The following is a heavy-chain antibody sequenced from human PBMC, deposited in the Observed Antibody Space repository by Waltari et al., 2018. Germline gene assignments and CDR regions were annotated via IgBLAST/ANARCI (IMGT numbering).Heavy chain of an antibody. J-gene: IGHJ5*02. CDR3: ARGKAFDP. V-gene: IGHV3-21*06. Sequence: VRLVESGGGRVEPGESLRLSCVGYGFSFDEYSMNWFRQAPGKGLEVVSSLNNGGDYKGYADSVEGRFTISRDNDKNTLYLQMNDLRVDDTAIYYCARGKAFDPWGQGTRVNVSS. CDR2: LNNGGDYK. CDR1: GFSFDEYS.